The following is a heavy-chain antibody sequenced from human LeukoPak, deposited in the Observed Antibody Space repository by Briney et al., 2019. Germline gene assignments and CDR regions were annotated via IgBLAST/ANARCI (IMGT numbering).Heavy chain of an antibody. Sequence: PGGSLRLSCAASGFTVSSNYMSWVRQAPGKGLEWVSVIYSGGGTYYADSVKGRFTISRDNSKNTLYLQMNSLRAEDTAVYYCARDTYYYGSGSYRDYWGQGTLVTVSS. D-gene: IGHD3-10*01. J-gene: IGHJ4*02. V-gene: IGHV3-66*01. CDR3: ARDTYYYGSGSYRDY. CDR1: GFTVSSNY. CDR2: IYSGGGT.